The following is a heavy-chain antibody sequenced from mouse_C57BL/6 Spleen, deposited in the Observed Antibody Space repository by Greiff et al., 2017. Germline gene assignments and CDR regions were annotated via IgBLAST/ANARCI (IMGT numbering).Heavy chain of an antibody. Sequence: EVQLQQSGPELVKPGASVKISCKASGYSFTGYYMNWVKQSPEKSLEWIGEINPSTGGTTYNQKFKAKATLTVDKSSSTAYMQLKSLTSEDSAVYYCAREGGSNYAMDYWGQGTSVTVSS. V-gene: IGHV1-42*01. CDR2: INPSTGGT. D-gene: IGHD1-1*01. CDR3: AREGGSNYAMDY. J-gene: IGHJ4*01. CDR1: GYSFTGYY.